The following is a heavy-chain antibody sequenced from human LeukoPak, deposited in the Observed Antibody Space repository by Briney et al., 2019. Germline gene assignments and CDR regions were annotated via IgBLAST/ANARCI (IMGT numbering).Heavy chain of an antibody. CDR1: GGSISSYY. CDR2: IYYSGST. Sequence: PSETLSLTCTVSGGSISSYYWSWIRQPPGKGLEWIGYIYYSGSTNYNPSLKSRVTISVDTSMNQFSLKLSSVTAADTAVYYCARGSPYGDYRYFDYWGQGTLVTVSS. D-gene: IGHD4-17*01. V-gene: IGHV4-59*01. J-gene: IGHJ4*02. CDR3: ARGSPYGDYRYFDY.